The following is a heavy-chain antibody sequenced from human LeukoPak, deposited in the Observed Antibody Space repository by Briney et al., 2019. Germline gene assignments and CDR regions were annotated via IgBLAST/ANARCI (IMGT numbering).Heavy chain of an antibody. J-gene: IGHJ6*03. CDR2: ISSSSSYI. CDR1: GFTFSSYS. CDR3: ARANLGSVLRFLEWLPGDYYYMDV. D-gene: IGHD3-3*01. Sequence: SGGSLRLSCAASGFTFSSYSMNWVRQAPGKGLEWVSSISSSSSYIYYADSVKGRFTISRDNAKNSLYLQMNSLRAEDTAVYYCARANLGSVLRFLEWLPGDYYYMDVWGKGTTVTVSS. V-gene: IGHV3-21*01.